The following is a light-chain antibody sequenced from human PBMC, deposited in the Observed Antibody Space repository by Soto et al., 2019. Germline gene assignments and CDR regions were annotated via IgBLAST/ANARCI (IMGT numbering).Light chain of an antibody. CDR2: AAS. J-gene: IGKJ5*01. V-gene: IGKV1-9*01. CDR1: QGISSS. Sequence: DIQLTQPPSFLSASVGDRVTITCRASQGISSSLAWYQQKPGEAPKLLIYAASTLQSGAPSRFSGSGYGTEFTLTISSLQPDDFASYYCQKLHNFPLTFGQGTRLEIK. CDR3: QKLHNFPLT.